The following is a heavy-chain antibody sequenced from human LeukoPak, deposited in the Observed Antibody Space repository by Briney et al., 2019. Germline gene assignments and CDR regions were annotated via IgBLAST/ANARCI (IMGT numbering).Heavy chain of an antibody. V-gene: IGHV4-59*01. Sequence: SETLSLTCTVSGGSISSYYWSWIRQPPGKGLEWSGYIYYSGSTNYNPSLKSRVTISVDTSKNQFSLKLSSVTAADTAVYYCARSPTYYYDSSGYYFDYWGQGTLVTVSS. CDR3: ARSPTYYYDSSGYYFDY. D-gene: IGHD3-22*01. J-gene: IGHJ4*02. CDR1: GGSISSYY. CDR2: IYYSGST.